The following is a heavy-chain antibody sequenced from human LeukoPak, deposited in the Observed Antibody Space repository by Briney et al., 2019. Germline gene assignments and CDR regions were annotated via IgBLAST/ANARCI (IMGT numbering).Heavy chain of an antibody. D-gene: IGHD1-14*01. V-gene: IGHV3-23*01. J-gene: IGHJ4*02. CDR3: AKLHNLNSDY. CDR1: GFTFSSYA. Sequence: GGSLRLSCAASGFTFSSYAMNWVRQAPGKGLEWVSTISGSGGSTYYAGSVKGRFTISRDNSKNTLYLQTNSLRAEDTAVYYCAKLHNLNSDYWGQGTLVTVSS. CDR2: ISGSGGST.